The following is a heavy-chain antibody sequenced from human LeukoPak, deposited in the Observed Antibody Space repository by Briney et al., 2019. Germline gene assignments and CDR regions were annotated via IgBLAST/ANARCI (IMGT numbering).Heavy chain of an antibody. D-gene: IGHD7-27*01. V-gene: IGHV1-8*01. CDR1: GYTFTSYD. CDR2: MSPNSGDT. J-gene: IGHJ4*02. Sequence: ASVKVSCKTSGYTFTSYDINWVRQATGQRPEWMGWMSPNSGDTGYAQKFQDRVTMTRNTSISTAYMELSSLRSDDTAVYYCARGPPNWGYDYWGPGTLVTVSS. CDR3: ARGPPNWGYDY.